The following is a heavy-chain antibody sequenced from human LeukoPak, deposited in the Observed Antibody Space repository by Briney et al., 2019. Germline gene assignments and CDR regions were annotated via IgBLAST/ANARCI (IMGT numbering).Heavy chain of an antibody. CDR1: GFTFSNAW. D-gene: IGHD5-24*01. V-gene: IGHV3-15*01. Sequence: PGGSLRLSCAASGFTFSNAWMSWVRQAPGKGLEWVGRIKSKTDGGTTDYAAPVKGRFTISRDNSKNTLYLQVNSLRAEDTAVYYCARDRSNDGYNDYWGQGTLVTVSS. CDR3: ARDRSNDGYNDY. J-gene: IGHJ4*02. CDR2: IKSKTDGGTT.